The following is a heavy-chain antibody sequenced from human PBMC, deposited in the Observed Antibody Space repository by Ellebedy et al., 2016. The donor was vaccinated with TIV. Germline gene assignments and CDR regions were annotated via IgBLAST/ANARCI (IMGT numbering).Heavy chain of an antibody. J-gene: IGHJ4*02. CDR2: ISGDGSSA. CDR3: AKGSSSGFNYDRVGFEY. CDR1: GFTFGSFA. Sequence: GGSLRLSCAASGFTFGSFAMHWVRQAPGKGLEWPSVISGDGSSAYLADSVKGRFTLTRDNSKKTLYLQINRLRTEDTAVYFCAKGSSSGFNYDRVGFEYWGQGTLVTVSS. V-gene: IGHV3-23*01. D-gene: IGHD3-22*01.